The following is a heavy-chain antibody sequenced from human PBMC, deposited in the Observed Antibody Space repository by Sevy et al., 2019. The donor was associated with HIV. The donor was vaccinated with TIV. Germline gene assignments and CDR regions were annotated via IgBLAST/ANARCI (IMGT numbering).Heavy chain of an antibody. CDR2: ISYDVSNK. D-gene: IGHD2-2*01. CDR1: GFTFSSYG. J-gene: IGHJ6*02. CDR3: ATGGGHCSSTSCPGYYYYGMDV. V-gene: IGHV3-30*03. Sequence: SLKISCAASGFTFSSYGMHGVRQAPGKGLEWVAVISYDVSNKYYAGSVKGRFTISRDNSKNTLYLQRKSLRAEDTPKSYCATGGGHCSSTSCPGYYYYGMDVWGQGTTVTVSS.